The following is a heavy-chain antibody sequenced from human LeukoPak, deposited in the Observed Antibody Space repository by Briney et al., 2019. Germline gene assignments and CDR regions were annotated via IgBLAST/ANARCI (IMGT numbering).Heavy chain of an antibody. CDR2: IPYDGSNK. CDR3: AKGGSYGSFDY. CDR1: GFTFSSYA. Sequence: GGSLRLSCAASGFTFSSYAMHWVRQAPGKGLEWVAVIPYDGSNKYYAESVKGRFTISRDNSKNTLYLQMNSLRAEDTAVYYCAKGGSYGSFDYWGQGTLVTLSS. V-gene: IGHV3-30*04. J-gene: IGHJ4*02. D-gene: IGHD1-26*01.